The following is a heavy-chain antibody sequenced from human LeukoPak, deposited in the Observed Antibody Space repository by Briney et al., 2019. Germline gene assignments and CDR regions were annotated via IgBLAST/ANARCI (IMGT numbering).Heavy chain of an antibody. V-gene: IGHV1-2*02. Sequence: ASVKVSCKASGYTFTDFYIHWVRQAPGQGLEWMGWINPNSGDTNYAQKFQGRVAMTRDTSISTAYMELSRLRSDDTAVYYCARTGYNYGTPLNYWGQGTLVTVSS. D-gene: IGHD5-18*01. CDR1: GYTFTDFY. CDR2: INPNSGDT. J-gene: IGHJ4*02. CDR3: ARTGYNYGTPLNY.